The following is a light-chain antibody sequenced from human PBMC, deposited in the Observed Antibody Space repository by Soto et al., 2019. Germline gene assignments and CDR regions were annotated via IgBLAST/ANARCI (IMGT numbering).Light chain of an antibody. J-gene: IGKJ1*01. CDR2: DAS. V-gene: IGKV3-15*01. CDR1: QSVSSSY. Sequence: EIVLTQSPGTLSLSPGERATLSCRASQSVSSSYLAWYQQKPGQAPRLLIYDASTRAPGIPARFSGSGSGTELTLTISSLQSEDFAVYYCQQYNNWPPWTFGQGTKVDIK. CDR3: QQYNNWPPWT.